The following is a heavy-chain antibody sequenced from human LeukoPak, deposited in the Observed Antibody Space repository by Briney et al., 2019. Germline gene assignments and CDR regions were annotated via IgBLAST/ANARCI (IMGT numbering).Heavy chain of an antibody. CDR3: ATVTGRVYYYGSGSYVLAY. CDR1: VYTLTELS. CDR2: FDPEDGET. Sequence: ASVKVSFKVSVYTLTELSMHWVRQAPGKGLEWMGGFDPEDGETIYAQKFQGRVTMTEDTSTDTAYMELSSLRSEDTAVYYCATVTGRVYYYGSGSYVLAYWGQGTLVTVSS. J-gene: IGHJ4*02. D-gene: IGHD3-10*01. V-gene: IGHV1-24*01.